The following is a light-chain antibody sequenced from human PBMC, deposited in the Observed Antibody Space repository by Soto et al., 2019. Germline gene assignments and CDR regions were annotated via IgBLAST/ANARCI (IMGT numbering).Light chain of an antibody. J-gene: IGKJ3*01. CDR1: QSLSSW. Sequence: DIQMTQSPSTLSASVGDRVTITCRASQSLSSWLAWYQQKPGKAPQLLIYDASSLESEVLSRFSDSGSGTEFTRTISSMQPDDFATYYCQQYNSYSRTFGPGTKVDIK. CDR3: QQYNSYSRT. CDR2: DAS. V-gene: IGKV1-5*01.